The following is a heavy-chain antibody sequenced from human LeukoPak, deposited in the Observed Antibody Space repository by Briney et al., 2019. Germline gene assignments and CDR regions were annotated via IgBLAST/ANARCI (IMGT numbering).Heavy chain of an antibody. J-gene: IGHJ4*02. D-gene: IGHD1/OR15-1a*01. CDR3: ARDILEHPFDY. CDR1: GGSFSGYY. CDR2: INHSGST. Sequence: SETLSPTCAVYGGSFSGYYWSWIRRPPGKGLEWIGEINHSGSTNYNPSLKSRVTISVDTSKNQFSLKLSSVTAADTAVYYCARDILEHPFDYWGQGTLVTVSS. V-gene: IGHV4-34*01.